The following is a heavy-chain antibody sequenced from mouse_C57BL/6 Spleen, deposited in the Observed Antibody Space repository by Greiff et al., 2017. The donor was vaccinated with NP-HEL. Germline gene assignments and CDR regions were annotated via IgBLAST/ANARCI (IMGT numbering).Heavy chain of an antibody. CDR1: GYTFTDYY. V-gene: IGHV1-76*01. J-gene: IGHJ3*01. CDR3: ARSGDDYDVDVWFAY. D-gene: IGHD2-4*01. CDR2: IYPGSGNT. Sequence: QVQLQQSGAELVRPGASVKLSCKASGYTFTDYYINWVKQRPGQGLEWIARIYPGSGNTYYNEKFKGKATLTAEKSSSTAYMQLSSLTSEDSAVYFCARSGDDYDVDVWFAYWGQGTLVTVSA.